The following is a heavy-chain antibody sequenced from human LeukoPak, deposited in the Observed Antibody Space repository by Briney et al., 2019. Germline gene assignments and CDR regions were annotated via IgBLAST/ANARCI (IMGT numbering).Heavy chain of an antibody. J-gene: IGHJ4*02. V-gene: IGHV3-21*01. CDR1: GFTFSSYS. CDR3: ARDFGSSSWYIDY. D-gene: IGHD2-2*02. CDR2: ISSSSSYI. Sequence: KTGGSLRLSCAASGFTFSSYSMNWVRQAPGKGLEWVSSISSSSSYIYYADLVKGRFTISRDNAKNSLYLQMDSLRAEDTAVYYCARDFGSSSWYIDYWGQGTLVTVSS.